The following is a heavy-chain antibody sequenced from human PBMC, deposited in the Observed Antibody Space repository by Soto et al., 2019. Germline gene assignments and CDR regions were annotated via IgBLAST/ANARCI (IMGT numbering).Heavy chain of an antibody. Sequence: QVQMVQSGAEVKKPGSSVKVSCKASGGTFSSYSISWVRQAPGQGLEWMGGIIPIFGTPNYAQKFQGRVTITADESTSTAYMELSSLRSADTDVYYCAIEYSSSPPYYPIGYWGQGTLVTVSS. D-gene: IGHD6-6*01. CDR3: AIEYSSSPPYYPIGY. J-gene: IGHJ4*02. V-gene: IGHV1-69*01. CDR1: GGTFSSYS. CDR2: IIPIFGTP.